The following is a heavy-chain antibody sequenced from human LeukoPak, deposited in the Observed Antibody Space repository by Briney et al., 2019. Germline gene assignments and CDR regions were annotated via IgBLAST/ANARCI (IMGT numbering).Heavy chain of an antibody. V-gene: IGHV3-23*01. Sequence: GGSLRLSCAASRITFSNYVMSWVRQVPGKGLEWVSAISGSGCSTYYADSVKGRFTISRDNSRNSLYLQMNSLRTEDTGVYFCARFRFLDFPHYFDQWGQGTLVTVSS. CDR1: RITFSNYV. J-gene: IGHJ4*02. CDR2: ISGSGCST. D-gene: IGHD3/OR15-3a*01. CDR3: ARFRFLDFPHYFDQ.